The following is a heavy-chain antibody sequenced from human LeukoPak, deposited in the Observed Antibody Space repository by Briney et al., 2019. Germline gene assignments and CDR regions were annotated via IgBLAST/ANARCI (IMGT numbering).Heavy chain of an antibody. CDR2: IIPIFGTA. V-gene: IGHV1-69*13. CDR1: GYTFTSYY. Sequence: ASVKVSCKASGYTFTSYYMHWVRQAPGQGLEWMGGIIPIFGTANYAQKFQGRVTITADESTSTAYMELSSLRSEDTAVYYCARGPGRVLRFLEWLPQGVDVWGKGTTVTVSS. CDR3: ARGPGRVLRFLEWLPQGVDV. D-gene: IGHD3-3*01. J-gene: IGHJ6*04.